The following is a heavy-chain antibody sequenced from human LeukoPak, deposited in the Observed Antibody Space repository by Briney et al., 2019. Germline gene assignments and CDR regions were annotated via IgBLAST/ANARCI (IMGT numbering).Heavy chain of an antibody. D-gene: IGHD5-12*01. CDR1: GFTFSSYA. V-gene: IGHV3-23*01. Sequence: GGCLSLSCTASGFTFSSYAMGWVRQAQGRGLGWVSAISGSGGSTHYADSVKGRFTISRDNSKNTRYLQMNSLRAEDTAVYYCAKAPDIVATITGYWGQGTLVTVSS. CDR2: ISGSGGST. J-gene: IGHJ4*02. CDR3: AKAPDIVATITGY.